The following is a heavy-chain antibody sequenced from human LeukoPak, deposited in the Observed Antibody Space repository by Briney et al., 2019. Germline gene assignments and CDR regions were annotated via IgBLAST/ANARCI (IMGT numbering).Heavy chain of an antibody. CDR1: GFTFSSYS. D-gene: IGHD5-18*01. V-gene: IGHV3-21*01. Sequence: TGGFLRLSCAASGFTFSSYSMNWVRQAPGKGLEWVSSISSSSYIYYADSVKGRFTISRDNAKKSLYLQMNSLRAEDTAVYYCAKDMDPGYFDYWGQGTLVTVSS. CDR3: AKDMDPGYFDY. CDR2: ISSSSYI. J-gene: IGHJ4*02.